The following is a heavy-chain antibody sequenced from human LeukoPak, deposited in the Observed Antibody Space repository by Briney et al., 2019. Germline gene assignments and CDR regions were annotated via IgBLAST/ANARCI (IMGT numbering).Heavy chain of an antibody. CDR1: GFTVSSNY. D-gene: IGHD2-2*01. V-gene: IGHV3-53*01. J-gene: IGHJ4*02. Sequence: GGSLRLSCAASGFTVSSNYMSWVRQAPGKGLEWVSVIYSGGSTYYADSVKGRFTISRDNSKNTLYLQMNSLRAEDTAVYYCARGKDIVVVPAADFDYWGQGTLVTVSS. CDR2: IYSGGST. CDR3: ARGKDIVVVPAADFDY.